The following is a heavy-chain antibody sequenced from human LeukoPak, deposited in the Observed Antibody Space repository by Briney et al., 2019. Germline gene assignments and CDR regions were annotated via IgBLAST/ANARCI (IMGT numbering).Heavy chain of an antibody. D-gene: IGHD6-19*01. CDR2: INPSGGST. CDR3: ASGSSGWAYFDY. CDR1: GYTFSSYY. Sequence: ASVKVSCKASGYTFSSYYMHWVRQAPGQGLEWMGIINPSGGSTSYAQKFQGRVTMTRDTSTSTVYMELSSLRSEDTAVYYCASGSSGWAYFDYWGQGTLVTVSS. J-gene: IGHJ4*02. V-gene: IGHV1-46*01.